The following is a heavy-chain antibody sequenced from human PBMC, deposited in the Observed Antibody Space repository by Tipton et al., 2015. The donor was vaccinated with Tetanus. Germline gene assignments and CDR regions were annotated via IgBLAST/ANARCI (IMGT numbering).Heavy chain of an antibody. CDR2: IYTSGTT. Sequence: LTCTVSGGSISSYYWSWIRQPAGKGLEWIGRIYTSGTTNYNPSLKSRVTMSLNTSKNQFSLKLNSVTAADTAVYYCARGIWFGPGPKFYFDSWGQGTLVAVSS. CDR3: ARGIWFGPGPKFYFDS. D-gene: IGHD3-10*01. J-gene: IGHJ4*02. V-gene: IGHV4-4*07. CDR1: GGSISSYY.